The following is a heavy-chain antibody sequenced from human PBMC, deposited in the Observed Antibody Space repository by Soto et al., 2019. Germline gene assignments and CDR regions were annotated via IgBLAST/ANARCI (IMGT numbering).Heavy chain of an antibody. V-gene: IGHV5-10-1*01. D-gene: IGHD3-10*01. CDR1: LYSFTSYW. CDR3: ARRRAGFGESMDV. J-gene: IGHJ6*02. Sequence: PVQSLKISCHGSLYSFTSYWINWVVNLPGKVLEWMGRIDPRDSQTTYSPSVQGHVTISTDNSISTAYLHLSSLKASDTAMYYCARRRAGFGESMDVWGQGTTVTVSS. CDR2: IDPRDSQT.